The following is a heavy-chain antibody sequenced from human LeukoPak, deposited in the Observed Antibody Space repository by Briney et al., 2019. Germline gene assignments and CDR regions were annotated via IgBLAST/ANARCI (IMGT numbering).Heavy chain of an antibody. Sequence: SQTLSLTCTVSGGSISSGGYYWSWIRQHPGKGLEWIGYIYYSGSTYYNPSLKSRVTISVDTSKNQFSLKLSSVTAADTAVYYCASSRGYSYGCMMSWMKAFDIWGQGTMVTVSS. D-gene: IGHD5-18*01. CDR1: GGSISSGGYY. CDR2: IYYSGST. J-gene: IGHJ3*02. CDR3: ASSRGYSYGCMMSWMKAFDI. V-gene: IGHV4-31*03.